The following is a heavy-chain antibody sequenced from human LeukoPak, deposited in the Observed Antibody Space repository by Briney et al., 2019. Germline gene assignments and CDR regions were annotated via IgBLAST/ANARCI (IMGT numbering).Heavy chain of an antibody. CDR3: ARDNYDSSGYYFD. J-gene: IGHJ4*02. V-gene: IGHV3-48*03. Sequence: PGGSLRLSCAASGFTFSSYEMNWVRQAPGKGLEWVSYISRSGSTIYYADSVKGRFTISRDNAKNSLYLQMNSLRAEDTAVYYCARDNYDSSGYYFDWGQGTLVTVSS. CDR1: GFTFSSYE. D-gene: IGHD3-22*01. CDR2: ISRSGSTI.